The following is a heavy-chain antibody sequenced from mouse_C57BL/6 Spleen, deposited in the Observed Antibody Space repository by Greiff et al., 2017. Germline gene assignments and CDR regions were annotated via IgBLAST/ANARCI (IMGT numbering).Heavy chain of an antibody. V-gene: IGHV5-17*01. CDR1: GFTFSDYG. J-gene: IGHJ3*01. CDR2: ISSGSSTI. CDR3: ARERFAY. Sequence: EVKLMESGGGLVKPGGSLKLSCAASGFTFSDYGMHWVRQAPEKGLEWVAYISSGSSTIYYADTMKGRFTISRDNAKNTLFLQMTSLGSEDTAMYYCARERFAYWGQGTPVTVSA.